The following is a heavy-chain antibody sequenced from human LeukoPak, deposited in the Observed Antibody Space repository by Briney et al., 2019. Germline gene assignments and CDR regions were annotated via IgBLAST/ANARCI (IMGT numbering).Heavy chain of an antibody. CDR1: GFTFSSHA. CDR2: IGGIGAST. J-gene: IGHJ5*02. CDR3: AKAAYGDYVNWFDP. D-gene: IGHD4-17*01. Sequence: GGSLRLSCAASGFTFSSHAMNWVRQAPGKGLEWVSSIGGIGASTYYADSVKGRFTISRDNSKNTQYLQMNSLRAEDTALYYCAKAAYGDYVNWFDPWGQGILVIVSS. V-gene: IGHV3-23*01.